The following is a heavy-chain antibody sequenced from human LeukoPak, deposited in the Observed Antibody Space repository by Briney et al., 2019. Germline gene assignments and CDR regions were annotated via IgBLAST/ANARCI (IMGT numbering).Heavy chain of an antibody. CDR1: GITLRNYG. CDR3: AKRGVVIRVILVGFHKEAYYFDS. D-gene: IGHD3-22*01. V-gene: IGHV3-23*01. J-gene: IGHJ4*02. CDR2: ISVSGGST. Sequence: GGSLRLSCAVSGITLRNYGMSWVRQAPGKGLEWVAGISVSGGSTNYADSVKGRFTISRDNPKNTLYLQMNSLRAEDTAVYFCAKRGVVIRVILVGFHKEAYYFDSWGQGALVTVSS.